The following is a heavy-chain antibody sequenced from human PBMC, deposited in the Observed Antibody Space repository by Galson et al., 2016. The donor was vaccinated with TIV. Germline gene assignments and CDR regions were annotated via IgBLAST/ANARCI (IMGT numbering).Heavy chain of an antibody. V-gene: IGHV1-18*01. D-gene: IGHD3-10*01. CDR1: GYTFGTYA. CDR3: ARDPRHYYGCFDY. J-gene: IGHJ4*02. Sequence: SVKVSCKASGYTFGTYAMSWVRQAPGQGPEWMGWINAYNPNTKYAQKFQDRVTLTTDTSTSTAYMELRSLTSDDTAIYYCARDPRHYYGCFDYWGQGTLVTVPP. CDR2: INAYNPNT.